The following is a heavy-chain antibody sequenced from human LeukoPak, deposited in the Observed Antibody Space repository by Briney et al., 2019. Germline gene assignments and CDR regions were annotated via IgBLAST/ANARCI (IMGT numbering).Heavy chain of an antibody. CDR3: VKSNNLGGDY. D-gene: IGHD1/OR15-1a*01. J-gene: IGHJ4*02. CDR2: ISGSGGGT. Sequence: TGGSLRLSCAASGLTFRNYAMNWVRQAPGKGLEWVSSISGSGGGTFYADSVKGRFTISRDNSKKTVYLQMQSLRVEDTAVYYCVKSNNLGGDYWGQGTLVTVSS. V-gene: IGHV3-23*01. CDR1: GLTFRNYA.